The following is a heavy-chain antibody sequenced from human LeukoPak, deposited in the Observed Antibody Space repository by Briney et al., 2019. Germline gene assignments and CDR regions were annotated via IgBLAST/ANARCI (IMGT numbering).Heavy chain of an antibody. D-gene: IGHD2-2*01. CDR1: GYTFTGYY. CDR2: INPNSGGT. V-gene: IGHV1-2*02. Sequence: ASVKVSCKASGYTFTGYYMHWVRQAPGQGLEWMGWINPNSGGTNYAQKFQGRVTMTRDTSISTAYMELSRLRSDDTAVYYCARDVRYCSSTSCYGVDYWGQGTLVTVSS. J-gene: IGHJ4*02. CDR3: ARDVRYCSSTSCYGVDY.